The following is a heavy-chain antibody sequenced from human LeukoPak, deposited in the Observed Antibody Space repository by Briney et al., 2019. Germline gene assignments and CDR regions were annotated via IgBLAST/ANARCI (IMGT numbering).Heavy chain of an antibody. CDR2: IKQDGSEK. CDR3: ARSPSSGYSWEYSFDY. Sequence: GGSLRLSCAASGFTFTSYWMNWVRQAPGKGLEWVANIKQDGSEKYYVDSVKGRFTISRDNAKNSLYLQMNSLRAEDTAVYYCARSPSSGYSWEYSFDYWGQGTLVTVSS. J-gene: IGHJ4*02. CDR1: GFTFTSYW. D-gene: IGHD3-22*01. V-gene: IGHV3-7*01.